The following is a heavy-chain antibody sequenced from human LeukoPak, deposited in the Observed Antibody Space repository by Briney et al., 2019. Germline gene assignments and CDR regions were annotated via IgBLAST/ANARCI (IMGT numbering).Heavy chain of an antibody. J-gene: IGHJ4*02. D-gene: IGHD1-26*01. CDR2: TSDRGDYT. Sequence: GGSLRLSCAASGYTFTSYSMSWVRQAPGKGLEWVSGTSDRGDYTYYADSVKGRFTISRDNSKNTLYLQMNSLRAEDTALYFCAKKAQYNGNYPLDYWGQGTLVTVSS. CDR3: AKKAQYNGNYPLDY. CDR1: GYTFTSYS. V-gene: IGHV3-23*01.